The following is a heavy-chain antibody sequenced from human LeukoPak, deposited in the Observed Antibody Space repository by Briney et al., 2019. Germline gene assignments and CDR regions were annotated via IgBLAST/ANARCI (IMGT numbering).Heavy chain of an antibody. V-gene: IGHV1-69*13. CDR2: IIPIFGTA. D-gene: IGHD1-26*01. J-gene: IGHJ4*02. CDR3: ARGAPDANFDY. CDR1: GGTFSSYA. Sequence: ASVKVSCKASGGTFSSYAISRVRQAPGQGLEWMGGIIPIFGTANYAQKFQGRVTITADESTSTAYMELSSLRSEDTAVYYCARGAPDANFDYWGQGTLVTASS.